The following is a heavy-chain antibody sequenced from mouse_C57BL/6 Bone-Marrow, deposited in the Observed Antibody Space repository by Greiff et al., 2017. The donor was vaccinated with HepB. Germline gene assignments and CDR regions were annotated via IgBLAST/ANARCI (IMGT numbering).Heavy chain of an antibody. Sequence: EVQLQQSGAELVKPRASVKLSCTASGFNFNDYYMHWVKQRTEQGLEWIGRIDPDDGETKYVPNFQGKATITADTSSNTVYLQLSSLTSEDTAVYYCARQGRRYYFDYWGQGTTLTVSS. J-gene: IGHJ2*01. CDR2: IDPDDGET. V-gene: IGHV14-2*01. CDR3: ARQGRRYYFDY. D-gene: IGHD3-2*02. CDR1: GFNFNDYY.